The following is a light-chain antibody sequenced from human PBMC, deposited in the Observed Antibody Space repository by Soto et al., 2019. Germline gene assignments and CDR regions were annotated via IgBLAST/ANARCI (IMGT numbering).Light chain of an antibody. V-gene: IGKV3-20*01. CDR3: QQYITSPPMYT. CDR1: QSVSGRY. J-gene: IGKJ2*01. Sequence: ETVLTQSPGTLSLSPGERATLSCRASQSVSGRYLAWYQQKPGQAPRLLIYGASNRATGIPDRFSGSGSGTEFTLTISRLEPEDFAMYYCQQYITSPPMYTFGQGTKLEIK. CDR2: GAS.